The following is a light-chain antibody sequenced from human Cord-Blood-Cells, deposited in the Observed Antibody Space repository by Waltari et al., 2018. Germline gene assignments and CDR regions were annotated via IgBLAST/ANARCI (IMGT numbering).Light chain of an antibody. CDR2: WAS. CDR3: QQYYTRIT. CDR1: QSVLYSSNNKNY. J-gene: IGKJ3*01. V-gene: IGKV4-1*01. Sequence: DIVMTQSPDSLAVSLGERATINCKSSQSVLYSSNNKNYLAWYQQKPGQPPKLLIYWASTRESGVPDRFSGSGSGTDFTLTISSLQAEDLAVYYCQQYYTRITFGPGTKVDIK.